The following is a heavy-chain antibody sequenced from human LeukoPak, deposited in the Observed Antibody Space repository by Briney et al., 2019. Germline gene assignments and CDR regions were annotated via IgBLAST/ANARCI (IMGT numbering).Heavy chain of an antibody. J-gene: IGHJ4*02. CDR3: ATSRGSSYGYRALELPPSPVD. CDR2: ISYDGSNK. CDR1: GFPFRNYA. Sequence: PGRSLRLSCTASGFPFRNYAMHWVRQAPGKGLEWVALISYDGSNKFYADSVKGRFTISRDNSKSTLYLQMKSLRAEDTAVYYCATSRGSSYGYRALELPPSPVDWGQGTLVTVSS. V-gene: IGHV3-30*04. D-gene: IGHD5-18*01.